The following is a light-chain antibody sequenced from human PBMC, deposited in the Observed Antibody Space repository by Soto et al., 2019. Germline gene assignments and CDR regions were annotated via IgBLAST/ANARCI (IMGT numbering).Light chain of an antibody. CDR3: QQYGSSPQT. CDR2: GAS. V-gene: IGKV3-20*01. CDR1: QSVSSSY. Sequence: EIVLTRSPGTLSLSPGERATLSCRASQSVSSSYLAWYQQKPGQAPRLLIYGASSRATGIPDRFSGSGSGTDFTLTISILEPEDFTVYSCQQYGSSPQTFGQGTKVEIK. J-gene: IGKJ1*01.